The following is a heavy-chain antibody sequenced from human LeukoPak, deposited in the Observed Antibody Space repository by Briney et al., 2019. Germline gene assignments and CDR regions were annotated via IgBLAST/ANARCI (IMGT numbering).Heavy chain of an antibody. CDR2: IWPDGSKK. V-gene: IGHV3-30*02. CDR3: AKISSSAEPNFDY. CDR1: GFTFRTYA. J-gene: IGHJ4*02. D-gene: IGHD1-14*01. Sequence: PGGSLRLSCAASGFTFRTYAMHRVRQAPGKGLEWVAFIWPDGSKKFYADSVKGRFTISRDNSNHTLYLQMNSLRPEDTALYFCAKISSSAEPNFDYWGQGILLTVSS.